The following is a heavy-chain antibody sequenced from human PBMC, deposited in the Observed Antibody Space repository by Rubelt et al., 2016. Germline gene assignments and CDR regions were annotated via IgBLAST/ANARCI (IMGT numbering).Heavy chain of an antibody. Sequence: SAYNGNTNYAQKLQGRVTITADKSTSTAYIELRSLRSDDTAVYYCARRYCSGGTCFNDYWGQGTLVTVSS. CDR3: ARRYCSGGTCFNDY. CDR2: SAYNGNT. D-gene: IGHD2-15*01. V-gene: IGHV1-18*01. J-gene: IGHJ4*02.